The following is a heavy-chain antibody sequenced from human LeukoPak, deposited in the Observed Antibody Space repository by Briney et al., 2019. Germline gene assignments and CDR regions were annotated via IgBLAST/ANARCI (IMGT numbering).Heavy chain of an antibody. D-gene: IGHD3-22*01. CDR2: INPDGSTT. CDR1: GFTLSTYW. J-gene: IGHJ5*02. V-gene: IGHV3-74*01. Sequence: GGSLRLSCAASGFTLSTYWMHWVRQAPGKGLVWVSRINPDGSTTTYADSVEGRFTISRDNPKNTLYLEMNSLRAEDTAMYYCARARYYYDNSGYRSFDPWGQGTLVTVSS. CDR3: ARARYYYDNSGYRSFDP.